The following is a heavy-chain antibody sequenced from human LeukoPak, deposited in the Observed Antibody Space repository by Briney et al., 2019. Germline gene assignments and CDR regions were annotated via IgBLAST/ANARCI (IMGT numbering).Heavy chain of an antibody. Sequence: PGGSLRLSCAASGFTFSYSMNWVRQAPGKGLEWVSYISSSSSTIDYADSVKDRFTISRDNAKNSLYLQMNSLRTEDTAVYYCARLWFGGDYYYGMDVWGQGTTVTVSS. CDR1: GFTFSYS. CDR2: ISSSSSTI. D-gene: IGHD3-10*01. V-gene: IGHV3-48*04. CDR3: ARLWFGGDYYYGMDV. J-gene: IGHJ6*02.